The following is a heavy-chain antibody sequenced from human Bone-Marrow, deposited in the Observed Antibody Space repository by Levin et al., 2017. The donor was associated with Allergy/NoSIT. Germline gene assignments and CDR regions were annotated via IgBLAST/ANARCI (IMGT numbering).Heavy chain of an antibody. CDR2: VYESGST. V-gene: IGHV4-39*07. D-gene: IGHD6-6*01. Sequence: SETLSLTCTVSGASISGSHHYWGWIRQPPGTGLEWIGTVYESGSTYYNPSLKGRVTISLDTSKNQFSLKLSSVTAADTAVYYCAGDSQLVWFYYCGQGTLVTVSS. J-gene: IGHJ4*02. CDR1: GASISGSHHY. CDR3: AGDSQLVWFYY.